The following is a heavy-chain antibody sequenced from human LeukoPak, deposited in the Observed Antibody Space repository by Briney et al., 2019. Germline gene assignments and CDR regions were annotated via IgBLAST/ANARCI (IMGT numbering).Heavy chain of an antibody. CDR3: ARHYCSSTSCFYYFEY. CDR2: INHSGST. D-gene: IGHD2-2*01. Sequence: ASETLSLTCAVYGGSFGYYWSWIRQPPGKGLEWIGEINHSGSTNYNPSLKSRVTISVDTSKNQFSLKLSSVTAADTAVYYCARHYCSSTSCFYYFEYWGQGTLVTVSS. V-gene: IGHV4-34*01. CDR1: GGSFGYY. J-gene: IGHJ4*02.